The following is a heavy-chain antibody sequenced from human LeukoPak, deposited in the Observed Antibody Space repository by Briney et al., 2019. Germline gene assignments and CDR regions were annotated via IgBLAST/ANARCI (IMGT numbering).Heavy chain of an antibody. J-gene: IGHJ4*02. CDR2: IIPIFGTA. V-gene: IGHV1-69*06. D-gene: IGHD1-26*01. CDR1: GDTFSDYA. CDR3: ASTWREPYYFDY. Sequence: ASVKVSCKASGDTFSDYAISWVRQAPGQGLEWMGGIIPIFGTANYAQKFQGRVTITADKSTSTAYMELSSLRSEDTAVYYCASTWREPYYFDYWGQGTLVTVSS.